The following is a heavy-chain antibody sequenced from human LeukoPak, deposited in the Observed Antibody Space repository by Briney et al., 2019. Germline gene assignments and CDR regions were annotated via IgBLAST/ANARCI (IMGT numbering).Heavy chain of an antibody. J-gene: IGHJ4*02. D-gene: IGHD2-8*01. CDR2: ISASGGTT. Sequence: PGGSLRLSCAASGFTFSSYAMRWVRQAPGTGLEWVSSISASGGTTYYADSVKGRFTISRDNSKNTVYLQMNSLRAEDTAVYYCVRSLMGLEDYWGQGTLVIVSS. CDR1: GFTFSSYA. V-gene: IGHV3-23*01. CDR3: VRSLMGLEDY.